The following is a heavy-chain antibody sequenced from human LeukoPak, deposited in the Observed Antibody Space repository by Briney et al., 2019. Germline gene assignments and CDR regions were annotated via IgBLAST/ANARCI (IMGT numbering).Heavy chain of an antibody. V-gene: IGHV4-30-2*01. Sequence: GYIYHSGSTYYNPSLKSRVTISVDRSKNQFSLKLSSVTAADTAVYYCARGGSGGSCYRCYFDYWGQGTLVTVSS. CDR2: IYHSGST. D-gene: IGHD2-15*01. CDR3: ARGGSGGSCYRCYFDY. J-gene: IGHJ4*02.